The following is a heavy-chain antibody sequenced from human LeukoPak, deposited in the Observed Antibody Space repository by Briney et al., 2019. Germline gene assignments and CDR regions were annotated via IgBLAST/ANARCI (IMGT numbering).Heavy chain of an antibody. CDR3: ARARSPSSGYLLRDHNWFDP. CDR2: IIPIFGTA. Sequence: ASVKVSCKASGGTFNSYAISWVRQAPGQGLEWMGGIIPIFGTANYAQKVQGRVTITTDESTTTAYMELSSLRSEDTAVYYCARARSPSSGYLLRDHNWFDPWGQRTLVTVSS. D-gene: IGHD3-22*01. CDR1: GGTFNSYA. J-gene: IGHJ5*02. V-gene: IGHV1-69*05.